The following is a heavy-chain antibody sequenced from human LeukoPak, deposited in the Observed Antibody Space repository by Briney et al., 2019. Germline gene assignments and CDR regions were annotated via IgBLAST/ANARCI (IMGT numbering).Heavy chain of an antibody. D-gene: IGHD1-26*01. CDR2: INTDGSST. J-gene: IGHJ3*02. V-gene: IGHV3-74*01. CDR3: ARVGVGAIVGATTAFDI. Sequence: GGSLRLSCAASGFTFSSYRMHWVRQAPGKGLVWVSRINTDGSSTNYADSVKGRFTISRDNAKNTLYLQMNSLRAEDTAVYYCARVGVGAIVGATTAFDIWVQGTMVTVSS. CDR1: GFTFSSYR.